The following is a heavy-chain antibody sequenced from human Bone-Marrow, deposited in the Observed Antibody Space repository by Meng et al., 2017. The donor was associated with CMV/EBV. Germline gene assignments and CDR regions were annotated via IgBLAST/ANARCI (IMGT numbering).Heavy chain of an antibody. V-gene: IGHV4-59*01. CDR3: ARLCWREYFDY. CDR2: IYYSGST. Sequence: GSLRLSCTVSGGSISSYYWSWIRQPPGKGLEWIGYIYYSGSTNYNPSLKSRVTISVDTSKNQFSLKLSSVTAADTAVYYCARLCWREYFDYWGQGTLVTVSS. D-gene: IGHD3-3*01. J-gene: IGHJ4*02. CDR1: GGSISSYY.